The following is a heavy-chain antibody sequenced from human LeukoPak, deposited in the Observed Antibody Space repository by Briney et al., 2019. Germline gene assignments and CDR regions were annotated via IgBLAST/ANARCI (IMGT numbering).Heavy chain of an antibody. CDR1: GFTFSSYA. Sequence: GGSLRLSCAASGFTFSSYAMSWVRQAPGKGLEWVSAISGSGGSTYYANSVRGRFTISRDNSKNTLYLQMNSLRAEDTAVYYCARAMSGSGYYDVFYFDYWGQGTLVTVSS. CDR3: ARAMSGSGYYDVFYFDY. J-gene: IGHJ4*02. CDR2: ISGSGGST. D-gene: IGHD3-22*01. V-gene: IGHV3-23*01.